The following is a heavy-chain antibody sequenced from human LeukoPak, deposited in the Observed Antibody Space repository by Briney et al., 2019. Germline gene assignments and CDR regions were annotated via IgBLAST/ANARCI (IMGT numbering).Heavy chain of an antibody. CDR1: GFTLSGYG. CDR3: SKGVGYFSGDMCPPPLDY. V-gene: IGHV3-33*06. J-gene: IGHJ4*02. D-gene: IGHD2-15*01. Sequence: PGGSLRLSCAASGFTLSGYGMHWVRQAPGKGLEWLAVIWNDGSNKDYADSVKGRFTISRDNSKNTLYLHMNSLRAEDTAVYYCSKGVGYFSGDMCPPPLDYWVQGTLVTVSS. CDR2: IWNDGSNK.